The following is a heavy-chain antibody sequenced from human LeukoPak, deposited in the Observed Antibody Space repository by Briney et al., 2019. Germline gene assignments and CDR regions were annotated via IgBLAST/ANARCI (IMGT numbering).Heavy chain of an antibody. CDR2: IYPGDSDT. D-gene: IGHD6-25*01. V-gene: IGHV5-51*01. CDR1: GSIFTSYW. J-gene: IGHJ6*02. Sequence: GASLQISCKGSGSIFTSYWIGWVRQLPGKGLEWMGIIYPGDSDTTYSPSFQGQVTISADKSISTAYLQWSSLKASDTAMYYCARQSGYYGMDVWGQGTTVTVSS. CDR3: ARQSGYYGMDV.